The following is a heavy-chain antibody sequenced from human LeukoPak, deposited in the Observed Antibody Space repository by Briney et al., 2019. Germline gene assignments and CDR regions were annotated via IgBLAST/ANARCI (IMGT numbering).Heavy chain of an antibody. Sequence: SETLSLTCTASGDSVSSSNFFWGWIRQSPGKGLEWIGSFHYGGSAFYNPSLKSRVTISVDTSNNHFSLELTSVTAADSAVYYCARHEYQVFPPANWFDPWGQGTLVTVSS. CDR2: FHYGGSA. V-gene: IGHV4-39*02. D-gene: IGHD6-6*01. CDR1: GDSVSSSNFF. CDR3: ARHEYQVFPPANWFDP. J-gene: IGHJ5*02.